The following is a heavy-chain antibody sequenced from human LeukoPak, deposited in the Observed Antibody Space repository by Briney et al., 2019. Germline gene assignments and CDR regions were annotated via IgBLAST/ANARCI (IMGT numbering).Heavy chain of an antibody. V-gene: IGHV4-39*01. D-gene: IGHD3-10*01. Sequence: PSETLSLTCTVSGGSISSSSYYWGWIRQPPGKELQWIASVYYRGRTNYSPSLKSRVTISVDTSKNQFSLKLSSVTAADTAVYYCARQGGSGSYYNSFGYYYYMDVWGKGTTVTISS. J-gene: IGHJ6*03. CDR2: VYYRGRT. CDR1: GGSISSSSYY. CDR3: ARQGGSGSYYNSFGYYYYMDV.